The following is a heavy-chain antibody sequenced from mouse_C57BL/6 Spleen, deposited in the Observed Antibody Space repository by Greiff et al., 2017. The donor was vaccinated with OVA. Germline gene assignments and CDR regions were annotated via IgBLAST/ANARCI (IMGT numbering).Heavy chain of an antibody. V-gene: IGHV1-59*01. D-gene: IGHD1-2*01. CDR3: APYGAWFAY. Sequence: QVQLQQPGAELVRPGTSVKLSCKASGYTFTSYWMHWVKQRPGQGLEWIGVIDPSDSYTNYNQKFKGKATLTVDTSSSTAYMQLSSLTSEDSAVYYCAPYGAWFAYWGQGTLVTVSA. CDR2: IDPSDSYT. CDR1: GYTFTSYW. J-gene: IGHJ3*01.